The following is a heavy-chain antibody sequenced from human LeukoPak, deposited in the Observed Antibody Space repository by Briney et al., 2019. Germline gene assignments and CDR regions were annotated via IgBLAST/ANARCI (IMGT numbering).Heavy chain of an antibody. CDR3: ARDSIEEQQLVRTRY. D-gene: IGHD6-13*01. CDR1: GFTFSSYS. V-gene: IGHV3-48*01. Sequence: GGSLRLSCAASGFTFSSYSMNWVRQAPGKGLEWVSYISSSSSTIYYADSVKGRFTISRDNAKNSLYLQMNSLRAEDTAVYYCARDSIEEQQLVRTRYWGQGTLVTVSS. CDR2: ISSSSSTI. J-gene: IGHJ4*02.